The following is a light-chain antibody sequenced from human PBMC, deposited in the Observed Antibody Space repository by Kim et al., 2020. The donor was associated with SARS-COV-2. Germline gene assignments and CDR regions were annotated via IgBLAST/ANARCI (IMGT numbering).Light chain of an antibody. J-gene: IGKJ2*04. CDR1: HDVSTY. V-gene: IGKV1-8*01. Sequence: ASTGARVNITSRASHDVSTYFAWYQHKPAKAPNLLMYAVSTLHSGVPSRFRGSGSGTAFPLTISSLQSEDFATYYCQQYYSYPCSFGQGTKLEI. CDR3: QQYYSYPCS. CDR2: AVS.